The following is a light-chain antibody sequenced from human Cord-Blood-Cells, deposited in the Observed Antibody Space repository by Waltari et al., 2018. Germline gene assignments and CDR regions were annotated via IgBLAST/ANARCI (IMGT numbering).Light chain of an antibody. J-gene: IGKJ5*01. CDR1: QSISSY. V-gene: IGKV1-39*01. CDR2: AAS. Sequence: DIQMTQSPSSLSASVGDRVTITCRASQSISSYLNLYQQKTGKAPKLLIYAASSLQSGVPSRFSGSGSGTDFTLTISSLQPEDFATYYCQQSYSTPPITFGQGTRLEIK. CDR3: QQSYSTPPIT.